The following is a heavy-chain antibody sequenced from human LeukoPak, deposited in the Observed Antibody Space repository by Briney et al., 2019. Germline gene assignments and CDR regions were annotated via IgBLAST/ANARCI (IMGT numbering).Heavy chain of an antibody. J-gene: IGHJ4*02. CDR1: GYTFTGYY. Sequence: ASVKVSCKASGYTFTGYYMHWVRQAPGQGLGWMGWINPNSGGTNYAQKFQGRVTMTRDTSISTAYMELSRLRSDDTAVYYCARNSYGYLTPFDYWGQGTLVTVSS. V-gene: IGHV1-2*02. CDR3: ARNSYGYLTPFDY. D-gene: IGHD5-18*01. CDR2: INPNSGGT.